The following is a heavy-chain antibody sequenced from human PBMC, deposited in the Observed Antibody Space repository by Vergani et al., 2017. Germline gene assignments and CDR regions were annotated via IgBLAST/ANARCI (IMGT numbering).Heavy chain of an antibody. J-gene: IGHJ5*02. CDR2: INPNSGGT. Sequence: QVQLVQSGAEVKKPGASVKVSCKASGYTFTGYYMHWVRQAPGQGLGWRGWINPNSGGTNFAQKFQGWVTRTRDTSISTAYMELSRLRSDDTAVYYCARGGLEGLLEWLPTRDWFDPWGQGTLVTVSS. D-gene: IGHD3-3*01. V-gene: IGHV1-2*04. CDR1: GYTFTGYY. CDR3: ARGGLEGLLEWLPTRDWFDP.